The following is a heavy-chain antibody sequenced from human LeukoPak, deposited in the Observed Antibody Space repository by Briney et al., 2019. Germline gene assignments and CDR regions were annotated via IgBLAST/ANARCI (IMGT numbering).Heavy chain of an antibody. J-gene: IGHJ2*01. CDR2: IYHSGST. V-gene: IGHV4-38-2*01. D-gene: IGHD2-2*01. CDR1: GYSISCGYY. Sequence: SETLSLTCAVSGYSISCGYYWGWIRQPPGKGLEWIGCIYHSGSTYYNPSLKSRVTISVDTSKNQFSLKLSSVTAADTAVYYCARRATIVVVPAAKGYWYFDLWGRGTLVTVSS. CDR3: ARRATIVVVPAAKGYWYFDL.